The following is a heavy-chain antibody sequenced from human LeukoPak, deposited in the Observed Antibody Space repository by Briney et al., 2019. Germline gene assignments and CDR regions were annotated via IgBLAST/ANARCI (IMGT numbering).Heavy chain of an antibody. Sequence: GGSLRLSCAASGFTFSSYGMHWVRQAPGKGLEWVAVISYDGSNKYYADSVKGRFTISRDNSKNTLYLQMNSLRAEDTAVYYCARGLGSSYYFDYWGQGTLVTVSS. J-gene: IGHJ4*02. V-gene: IGHV3-30*03. D-gene: IGHD6-6*01. CDR1: GFTFSSYG. CDR2: ISYDGSNK. CDR3: ARGLGSSYYFDY.